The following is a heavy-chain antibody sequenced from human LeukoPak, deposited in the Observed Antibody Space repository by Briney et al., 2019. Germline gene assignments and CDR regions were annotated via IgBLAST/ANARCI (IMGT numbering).Heavy chain of an antibody. J-gene: IGHJ6*02. Sequence: ASVKVSCKASGYTFTGYYMHWVRQAPGQGLEWMGWINPNSGGTNYAQKFQGWVTMTRDTSISTAYMELSRLRSDDTAWYYCARSIGPVDTAMVTYYYGMDVWGQGTTVTVSS. V-gene: IGHV1-2*04. D-gene: IGHD5-18*01. CDR3: ARSIGPVDTAMVTYYYGMDV. CDR1: GYTFTGYY. CDR2: INPNSGGT.